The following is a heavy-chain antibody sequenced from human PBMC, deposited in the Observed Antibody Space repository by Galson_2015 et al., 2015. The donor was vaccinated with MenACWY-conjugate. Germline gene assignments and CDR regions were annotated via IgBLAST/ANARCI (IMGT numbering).Heavy chain of an antibody. V-gene: IGHV3-15*07. CDR1: GFTFSNAW. CDR2: IKSKTDGGTT. Sequence: SLRLSCAASGFTFSNAWMNWVRQAPGKGLEWVGRIKSKTDGGTTDYAAPVKGRFTISRDDSKNTLYLQMNSLKTEDTAVYYCTTDKTTTVTTHDAFDIWGQGTMVTVSS. D-gene: IGHD4-17*01. CDR3: TTDKTTTVTTHDAFDI. J-gene: IGHJ3*02.